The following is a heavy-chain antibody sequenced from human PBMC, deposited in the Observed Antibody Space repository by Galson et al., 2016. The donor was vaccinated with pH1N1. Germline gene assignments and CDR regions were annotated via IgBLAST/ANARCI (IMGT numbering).Heavy chain of an antibody. CDR1: GFSLSTSGMC. CDR2: IDWADDK. V-gene: IGHV2-70*01. D-gene: IGHD4-17*01. Sequence: PALVKPTQTLTLTCTFSGFSLSTSGMCVSWIRQPPGKALEWLALIDWADDKYYSTSLKTRFTISKDASKNQVVLTMTNMDPVDTATYYCARLDYGDYSGYFEYWGQGTLVTVSS. J-gene: IGHJ4*02. CDR3: ARLDYGDYSGYFEY.